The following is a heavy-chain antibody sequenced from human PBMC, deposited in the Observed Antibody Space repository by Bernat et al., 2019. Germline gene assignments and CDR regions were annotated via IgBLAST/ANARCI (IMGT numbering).Heavy chain of an antibody. CDR1: GGSISSGGYY. Sequence: QVQLQESGPGLVKPSQTLSLTCTVSGGSISSGGYYWSWIRQHPGKGLEWIGYIYYSGSTYYNPSLKSLVTISVDTSKNQFSLKLSSVTAADTAVYYCARGARGSSWYDPINWYFDLWGRGTLVTVSS. CDR3: ARGARGSSWYDPINWYFDL. CDR2: IYYSGST. D-gene: IGHD6-13*01. V-gene: IGHV4-31*01. J-gene: IGHJ2*01.